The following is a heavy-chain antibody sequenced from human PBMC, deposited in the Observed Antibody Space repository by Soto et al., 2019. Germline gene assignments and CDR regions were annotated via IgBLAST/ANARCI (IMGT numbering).Heavy chain of an antibody. Sequence: GGSLRLSCAASGVTFSNAWMNWVRQAPGKGLEWVGRIKSKTDGGTTDYAAPVKGRFTISRDDSKNTLYLQMNSLKTEDTAVYYCTTEALYYYDSSGYPFDYWGQGSLISVSS. CDR2: IKSKTDGGTT. J-gene: IGHJ4*02. CDR3: TTEALYYYDSSGYPFDY. V-gene: IGHV3-15*07. CDR1: GVTFSNAW. D-gene: IGHD3-22*01.